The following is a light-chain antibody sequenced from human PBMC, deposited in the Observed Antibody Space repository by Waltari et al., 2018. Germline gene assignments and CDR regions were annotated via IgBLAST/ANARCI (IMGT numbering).Light chain of an antibody. CDR2: GAS. V-gene: IGKV3-20*01. J-gene: IGKJ2*01. CDR1: QSITKRY. CDR3: QQYGSSVMYT. Sequence: VLTQSPGTLSLSPGERATFSCSASQSITKRYFAWYQQKPGQAPRLLIYGASSRAPGIPDRFSGSGSGTDFTLTISRLEPEDFAVYYCQQYGSSVMYTFGQGTKLEIK.